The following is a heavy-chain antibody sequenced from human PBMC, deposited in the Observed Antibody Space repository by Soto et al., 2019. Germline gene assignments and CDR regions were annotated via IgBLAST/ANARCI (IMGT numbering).Heavy chain of an antibody. D-gene: IGHD4-17*01. J-gene: IGHJ4*02. CDR1: GGSISSGGYY. CDR3: ARKATVTTRFDY. Sequence: QVQLQESGPGLVKPSQTLSLTCTVSGGSISSGGYYWSWIRQHPGKGLEWIGYIYYRGSTYYHPSLKSRVTISVDPSKNQFSLTLSSVTAADTAVDYCARKATVTTRFDYWGQGTLVTVAS. CDR2: IYYRGST. V-gene: IGHV4-31*03.